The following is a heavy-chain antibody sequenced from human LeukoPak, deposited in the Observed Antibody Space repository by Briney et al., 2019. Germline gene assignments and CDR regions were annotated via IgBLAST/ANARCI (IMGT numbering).Heavy chain of an antibody. J-gene: IGHJ6*02. CDR2: ISGSGGST. D-gene: IGHD3-16*01. CDR3: AKGTFLPKYYYYGMDV. CDR1: GFTFSSYA. V-gene: IGHV3-23*01. Sequence: GGSLRLSRAASGFTFSSYAMSWVRQAPGKGLEWVSAISGSGGSTYYADSVKGWFTISRDNSKNTLYLQMNSLRAEDTAVYYCAKGTFLPKYYYYGMDVWGQGTTVTVSS.